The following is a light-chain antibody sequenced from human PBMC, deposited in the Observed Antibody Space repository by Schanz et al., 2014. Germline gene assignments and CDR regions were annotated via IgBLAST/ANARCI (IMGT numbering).Light chain of an antibody. V-gene: IGLV2-14*01. Sequence: QSALTQPASVSGSPGQSITISCTGTSSDVGGYNYVSWYQQHPGKAPKLMIYDVSNRPSGVSNRFSGSKSGNTASLTISGLQAEDEADYYCCSYAGSSTVVVFGGGIKLTVL. CDR2: DVS. CDR3: CSYAGSSTVVV. J-gene: IGLJ2*01. CDR1: SSDVGGYNY.